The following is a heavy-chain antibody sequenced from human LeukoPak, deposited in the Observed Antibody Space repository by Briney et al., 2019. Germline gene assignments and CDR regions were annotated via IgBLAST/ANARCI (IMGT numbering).Heavy chain of an antibody. J-gene: IGHJ4*02. CDR3: ARAAYYYGSAIDY. Sequence: GGSLRLSCAASGFTVSSNYMSWVRQAPGKGLEWVSVIYSGGSTYYADSVKGRFTISRDNSKNTLYLQMNSLRAEDTVVYYCARAAYYYGSAIDYWGQGTLVTVSS. CDR2: IYSGGST. V-gene: IGHV3-66*01. CDR1: GFTVSSNY. D-gene: IGHD3-10*01.